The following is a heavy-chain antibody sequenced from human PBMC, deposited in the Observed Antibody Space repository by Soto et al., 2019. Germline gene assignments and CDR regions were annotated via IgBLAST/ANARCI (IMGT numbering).Heavy chain of an antibody. Sequence: SVKVSCKSSGCTFNTFAISWVRQAPGQGFEWLGGIIPIFRTPDYAQKFQGRVTIIADESASTAYMELSSLRSEDTAVYYCSRVDPGETSPFDHWGQGTLVTVSS. V-gene: IGHV1-69*13. CDR2: IIPIFRTP. D-gene: IGHD3-10*01. CDR1: GCTFNTFA. J-gene: IGHJ4*02. CDR3: SRVDPGETSPFDH.